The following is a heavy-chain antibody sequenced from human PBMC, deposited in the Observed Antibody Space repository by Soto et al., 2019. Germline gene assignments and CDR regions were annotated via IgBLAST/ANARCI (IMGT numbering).Heavy chain of an antibody. D-gene: IGHD3-16*01. Sequence: QVQLVQSAAEVKKPGASVKVSCKASGYTFIRYGITWVRQAPGQGLERMGGISAYNDYTIYAQKLQGRVTMTTHRSTRIVYMELRGLKSDDTAVYYCARGGYYDNSWGKLSHYGLVVWGQGTSVTVSS. CDR1: GYTFIRYG. CDR2: ISAYNDYT. V-gene: IGHV1-18*01. J-gene: IGHJ6*02. CDR3: ARGGYYDNSWGKLSHYGLVV.